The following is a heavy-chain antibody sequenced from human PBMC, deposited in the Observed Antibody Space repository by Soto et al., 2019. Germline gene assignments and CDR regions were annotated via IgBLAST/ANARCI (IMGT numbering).Heavy chain of an antibody. Sequence: PGGSLRLSCAASGFTLSHYYMSWIRQAPGKGLEWVSHISSSGFDTYYAESVKGRFTISRDNAKNSLYLRMKSLRAEDTAVYYCARDLDDFWSGSRGNWFDPWGQGTQVTVSS. CDR1: GFTLSHYY. V-gene: IGHV3-11*01. D-gene: IGHD3-3*01. J-gene: IGHJ5*02. CDR2: ISSSGFDT. CDR3: ARDLDDFWSGSRGNWFDP.